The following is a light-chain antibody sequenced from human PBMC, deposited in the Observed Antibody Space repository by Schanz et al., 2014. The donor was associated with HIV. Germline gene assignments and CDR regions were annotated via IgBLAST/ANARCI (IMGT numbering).Light chain of an antibody. J-gene: IGLJ3*02. Sequence: QSALTQPPSASGSPGQSVTISCTGTSSDVGGYNYVSWYQQHPDKAPKLMIYDVSDRPSGVSNRFSGSKSGNTASLTISGLQAEDEADYYCSSYTSDNTLFGEGTKLTVL. V-gene: IGLV2-14*03. CDR1: SSDVGGYNY. CDR3: SSYTSDNTL. CDR2: DVS.